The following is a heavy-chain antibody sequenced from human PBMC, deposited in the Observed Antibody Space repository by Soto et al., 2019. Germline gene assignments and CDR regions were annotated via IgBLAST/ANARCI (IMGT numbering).Heavy chain of an antibody. CDR3: AREVRYFDEGGWFDP. D-gene: IGHD3-9*01. J-gene: IGHJ5*02. CDR1: GGSISRGGYY. CDR2: IYYSGST. V-gene: IGHV4-31*03. Sequence: SETRCLTCTVSGGSISRGGYYGSWIRQHPGKGLEWIGYIYYSGSTYYNPSLKSRVTISVDTSKNQFSLKLSSVTAADTAVYYCAREVRYFDEGGWFDPWGQGTLVTVSS.